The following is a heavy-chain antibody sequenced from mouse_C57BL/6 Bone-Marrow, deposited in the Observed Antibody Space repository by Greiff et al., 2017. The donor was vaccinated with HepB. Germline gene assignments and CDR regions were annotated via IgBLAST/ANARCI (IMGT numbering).Heavy chain of an antibody. V-gene: IGHV1-59*01. CDR2: IDPSDSYT. J-gene: IGHJ3*01. CDR3: ARGFGC. Sequence: QVQLQQPGAELVRPGTSVKLSCKASGYTFTSYWMHWVKQRPGQGLEWIGVIDPSDSYTNYNQKFKGKATLTVDTSSSTAYMQLSSLTSEDAAVDYCARGFGCWGEGTLVTVSA. CDR1: GYTFTSYW.